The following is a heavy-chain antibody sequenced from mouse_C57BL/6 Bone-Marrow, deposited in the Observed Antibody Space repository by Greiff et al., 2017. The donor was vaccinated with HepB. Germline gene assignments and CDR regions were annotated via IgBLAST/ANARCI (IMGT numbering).Heavy chain of an antibody. CDR3: TRRLGPGAMDY. V-gene: IGHV1-53*01. J-gene: IGHJ4*01. CDR1: GYTFTSYW. Sequence: VQLQQSGTELVKPGASVKLSCKASGYTFTSYWMHWVKQRPGQGLEWIGNINPSNGGTNYNEKFKSKATLTVDKSSSTAYMELRSLTSEDSAVYYCTRRLGPGAMDYWGQGTSVTVSS. CDR2: INPSNGGT. D-gene: IGHD4-1*01.